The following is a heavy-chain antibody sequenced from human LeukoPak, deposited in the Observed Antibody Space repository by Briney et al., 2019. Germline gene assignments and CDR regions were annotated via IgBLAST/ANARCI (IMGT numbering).Heavy chain of an antibody. D-gene: IGHD6-13*01. Sequence: GASVKVSCKASGYTFTGYYMHWVRQAPGQGLEWMGRINPNSGGTNYAQKFQGRVTMARDTSISTAYMELSRLRSDDTAVYYCARGIAAAGRATADYWGQGTLVTVSS. V-gene: IGHV1-2*06. CDR3: ARGIAAAGRATADY. CDR2: INPNSGGT. CDR1: GYTFTGYY. J-gene: IGHJ4*02.